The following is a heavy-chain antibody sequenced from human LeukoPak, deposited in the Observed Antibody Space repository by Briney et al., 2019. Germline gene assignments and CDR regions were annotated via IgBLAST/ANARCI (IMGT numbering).Heavy chain of an antibody. CDR1: GYTFTGYY. Sequence: GASVKVSCKASGYTFTGYYIHWVRQAPGQGLEWMGWINPNSGGTNYAQKFQGRVTMTRDTSISTAYMELSRLRSDDTAVYYCARSIAARQARWFDPWGQGTLVTVSS. V-gene: IGHV1-2*02. J-gene: IGHJ5*02. D-gene: IGHD6-6*01. CDR3: ARSIAARQARWFDP. CDR2: INPNSGGT.